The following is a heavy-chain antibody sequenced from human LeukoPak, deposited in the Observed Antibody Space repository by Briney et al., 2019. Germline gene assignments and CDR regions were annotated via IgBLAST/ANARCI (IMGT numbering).Heavy chain of an antibody. J-gene: IGHJ5*02. CDR1: GFTFSNYA. CDR3: ARDQEAAGTRLGWFDP. CDR2: VSATGGTT. V-gene: IGHV3-23*01. D-gene: IGHD2-15*01. Sequence: GGSLRLPCTVSGFTFSNYAMNWVRQAPGKGLEWVSTVSATGGTTYYGDSVKGRLTISRDNSKSTLYLHMNSLRPEDTAVYYCARDQEAAGTRLGWFDPWGQGTLVTVSS.